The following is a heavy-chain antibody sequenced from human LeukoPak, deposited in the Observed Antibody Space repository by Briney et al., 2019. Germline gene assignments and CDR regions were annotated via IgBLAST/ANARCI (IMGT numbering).Heavy chain of an antibody. J-gene: IGHJ4*02. V-gene: IGHV1-69*05. D-gene: IGHD5-12*01. CDR2: IIPIFGTA. CDR3: ARTRGYSGCLDX. CDR1: GGTFSSYA. Sequence: ASVKVSCKASGGTFSSYAISWVRQAPGQGLEWMGGIIPIFGTANYAQKFQGRVTITTDESTNTAYMELSSLRSEDTAVYYCARTRGYSGCLDXWGQGXLVTVS.